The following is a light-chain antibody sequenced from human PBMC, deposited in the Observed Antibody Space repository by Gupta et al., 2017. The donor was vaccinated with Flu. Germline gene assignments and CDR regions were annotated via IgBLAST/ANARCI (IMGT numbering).Light chain of an antibody. CDR3: QQYRSSPRT. V-gene: IGKV3-20*01. Sequence: ELVLTQSPGTLSLSPGERATLSCRASQSVHSVYLAWYQQKPGQPPRLLIYGASSRATGVPDRFSGSGSGTDFTLTISRLEPDDFAVYYCQQYRSSPRTFGQGTKVEIK. CDR2: GAS. J-gene: IGKJ1*01. CDR1: QSVHSVY.